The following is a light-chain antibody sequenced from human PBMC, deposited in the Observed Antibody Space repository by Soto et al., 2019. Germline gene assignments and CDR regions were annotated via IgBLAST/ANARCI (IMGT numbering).Light chain of an antibody. V-gene: IGKV3-15*01. CDR3: QQYNNWPFA. J-gene: IGKJ3*01. CDR2: DAS. Sequence: EIVMTQSPATLSVSPGERATLSCRASQSIGSTLAWYQQKPGQAPRLLIYDASTRATGIPVRFSGSGSETEFTLTINSLQSEDFTVYYCQQYNNWPFAFGPGTKVDIK. CDR1: QSIGST.